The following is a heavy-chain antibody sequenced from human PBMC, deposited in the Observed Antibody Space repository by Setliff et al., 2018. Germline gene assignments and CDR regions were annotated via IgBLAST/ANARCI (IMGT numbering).Heavy chain of an antibody. J-gene: IGHJ4*02. CDR1: GYSISSGYI. D-gene: IGHD2-21*02. CDR3: ARDLGHGGDSDY. Sequence: SETLSLTCTVSGYSISSGYIWGLIRQPPGEGLEWVGNIGHTGSINYNPSLKSRLTISRDTSKNQVSLKLNSVTATDTAVYYCARDLGHGGDSDYWGQGILVTVSS. V-gene: IGHV4-38-2*02. CDR2: IGHTGSI.